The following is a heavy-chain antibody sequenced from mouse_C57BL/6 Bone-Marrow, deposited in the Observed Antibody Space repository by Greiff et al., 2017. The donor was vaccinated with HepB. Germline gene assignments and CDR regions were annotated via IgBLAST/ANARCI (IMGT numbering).Heavy chain of an antibody. J-gene: IGHJ2*01. Sequence: QVQLQQSGAELVKPGASVKISCKASGYAFSSYWMNWVKQRPGKGLEWIGQIYPGDGDTNYNGKFKGKATLTADKSSSTAYMQLSSLTSEDSAVYFCARSRSYGNYECGSFDYWGQGTTLTVSS. CDR3: ARSRSYGNYECGSFDY. CDR1: GYAFSSYW. D-gene: IGHD2-1*01. CDR2: IYPGDGDT. V-gene: IGHV1-80*01.